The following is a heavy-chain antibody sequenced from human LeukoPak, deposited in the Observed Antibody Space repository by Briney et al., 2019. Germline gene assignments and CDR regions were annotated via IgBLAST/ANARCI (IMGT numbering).Heavy chain of an antibody. CDR1: GFTFSRHG. D-gene: IGHD6-19*01. Sequence: GGSLRLSCAASGFTFSRHGMHWVRQAPGKGLEWVAVISYDGSNKHYADSVKGRFTISRDNAKNTLYLQMNSLRAEDTAVYYCARGGSSGWYGDPFDYWGQGTLVTVSS. CDR2: ISYDGSNK. CDR3: ARGGSSGWYGDPFDY. J-gene: IGHJ4*02. V-gene: IGHV3-30*03.